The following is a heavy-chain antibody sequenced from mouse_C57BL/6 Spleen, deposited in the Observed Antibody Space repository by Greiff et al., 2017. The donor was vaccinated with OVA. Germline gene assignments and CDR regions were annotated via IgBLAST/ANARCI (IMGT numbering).Heavy chain of an antibody. J-gene: IGHJ3*01. D-gene: IGHD1-1*01. Sequence: EVQLQQSGPELVKPGASVKIPCKASGYTFTDYNMDWVKQSHGKSLEWIGDINPDNGGTIYNQKFKGKATLTVDKSSSTAYMELRSLTSEDTAVYYCARRDYGSSYGGFAYWGQGTLVTVSA. V-gene: IGHV1-18*01. CDR3: ARRDYGSSYGGFAY. CDR2: INPDNGGT. CDR1: GYTFTDYN.